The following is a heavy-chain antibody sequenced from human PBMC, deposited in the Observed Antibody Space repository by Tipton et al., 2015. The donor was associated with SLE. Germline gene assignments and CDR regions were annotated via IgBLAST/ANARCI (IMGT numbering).Heavy chain of an antibody. Sequence: QVQLVQSGAEVKKPGASVKVSCKASGYTFTSYDINWVRQAPGQGLEWMGRINPNSGGTNYAQKFQGRVTMTRDTSISTAYMELSSLTHDDTAVYYCARAGDSAWFSHTFDYWGQGTLVTVSS. J-gene: IGHJ4*02. CDR1: GYTFTSYD. CDR3: ARAGDSAWFSHTFDY. CDR2: INPNSGGT. V-gene: IGHV1-2*06. D-gene: IGHD3-10*01.